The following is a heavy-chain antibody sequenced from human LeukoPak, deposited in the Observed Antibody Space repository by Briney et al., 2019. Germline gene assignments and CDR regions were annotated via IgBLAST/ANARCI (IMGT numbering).Heavy chain of an antibody. D-gene: IGHD5-12*01. CDR2: ISGSGGST. J-gene: IGHJ6*03. CDR3: AKDTVATPSHWLAPGYMDV. CDR1: GFTFDDYA. V-gene: IGHV3-23*01. Sequence: PGGSLRLSCAASGFTFDDYAMHWVRQAPGKGLEWVSAISGSGGSTYYADSVKGRFTISRDNSKNTLYLQMNSLRAEDTAVYYCAKDTVATPSHWLAPGYMDVWGKGTTVTIFS.